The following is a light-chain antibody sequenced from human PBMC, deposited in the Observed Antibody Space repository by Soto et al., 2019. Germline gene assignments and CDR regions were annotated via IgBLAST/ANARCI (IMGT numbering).Light chain of an antibody. CDR1: QSVSSN. V-gene: IGKV3-20*01. Sequence: EIVMTQSPATLSVSPGERATLSCRASQSVSSNLAWYQQKPGQAPRLLIYGTSNRATGIPDRFTGSGSGTDLTLTISSLEPEDFAVYYCEQYGSSPPSITFGQGTRLEIK. CDR2: GTS. CDR3: EQYGSSPPSIT. J-gene: IGKJ5*01.